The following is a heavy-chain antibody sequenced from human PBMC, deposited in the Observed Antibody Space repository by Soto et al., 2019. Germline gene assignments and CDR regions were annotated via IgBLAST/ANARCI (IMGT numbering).Heavy chain of an antibody. CDR1: GGTFSSYA. Sequence: SVNVSCKASGGTFSSYAISWVRQAPGQGLEWMGGIIPIFGTANYAQKFQGRVTITADKSTSTAYMELSSLRSEDTAVYYCARGPDIGNRPFEYWGKGNMVTVSS. CDR3: ARGPDIGNRPFEY. CDR2: IIPIFGTA. V-gene: IGHV1-69*06. D-gene: IGHD2-15*01. J-gene: IGHJ4*01.